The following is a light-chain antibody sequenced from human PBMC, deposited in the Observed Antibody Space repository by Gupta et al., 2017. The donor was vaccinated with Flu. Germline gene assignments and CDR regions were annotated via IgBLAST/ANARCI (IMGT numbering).Light chain of an antibody. Sequence: QSALTQPASVSGSPGQSITISCTGTSSDIGSYKYVSWYQQHPGKAPQLLIYDVTNRPAGVATRFSGSKAGDTASLTISGLQAEDDADYYCSSCTSSTTLVFGGGTRLTVL. V-gene: IGLV2-14*01. CDR3: SSCTSSTTLV. CDR2: DVT. CDR1: SSDIGSYKY. J-gene: IGLJ2*01.